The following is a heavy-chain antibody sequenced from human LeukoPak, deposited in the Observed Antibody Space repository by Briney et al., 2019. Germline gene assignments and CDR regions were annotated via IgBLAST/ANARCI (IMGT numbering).Heavy chain of an antibody. Sequence: PSQTLSLTCTVSGGSIGSGGYYWSWIRQPPGKGLEWIGEINHSGSTNYNPSIKSRVTISVDTSKNQFSLNLTSVTAADTAVYYCARHGSGTSLALYPWGQGTLVTVFS. CDR1: GGSIGSGGYY. V-gene: IGHV4-30-2*01. CDR2: INHSGST. CDR3: ARHGSGTSLALYP. J-gene: IGHJ5*02. D-gene: IGHD3-10*01.